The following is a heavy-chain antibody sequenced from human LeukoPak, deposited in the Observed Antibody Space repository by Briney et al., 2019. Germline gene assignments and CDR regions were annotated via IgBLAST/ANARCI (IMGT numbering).Heavy chain of an antibody. CDR1: GFTFSSYA. J-gene: IGHJ4*02. CDR3: ATAGITMVRGVLPFDY. Sequence: GGSLRLSCAASGFTFSSYAMSWVRQAPGKGLGWVSAISGSGGSTYYADSVKGRFTISRDSSKNTLYLQMNSLRAEDTAVYYCATAGITMVRGVLPFDYWGQGTLVTVSS. V-gene: IGHV3-23*01. CDR2: ISGSGGST. D-gene: IGHD3-10*01.